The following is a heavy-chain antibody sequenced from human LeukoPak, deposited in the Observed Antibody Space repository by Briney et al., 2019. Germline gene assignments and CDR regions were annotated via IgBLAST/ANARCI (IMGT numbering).Heavy chain of an antibody. J-gene: IGHJ3*02. CDR2: IYYSGST. Sequence: SETLSLTCTVSGGSISSYYWSWIRQPPGKGLEWIGYIYYSGSTNYNPSLKSRVTISVDTSKNQFSLKLSSVTAADTAVYYCASRISSIVGATIRAFDIWGQGTMVTVSS. CDR1: GGSISSYY. CDR3: ASRISSIVGATIRAFDI. V-gene: IGHV4-59*12. D-gene: IGHD1-26*01.